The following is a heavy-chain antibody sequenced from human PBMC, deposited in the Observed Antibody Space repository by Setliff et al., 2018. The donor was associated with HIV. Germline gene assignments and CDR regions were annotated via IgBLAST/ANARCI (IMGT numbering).Heavy chain of an antibody. CDR2: IYHSGST. J-gene: IGHJ5*02. V-gene: IGHV4-39*01. CDR3: ASRVYYYDSSGYLREEGFDP. CDR1: GGSISNSRYY. Sequence: TLSLTCTVSGGSISNSRYYWSWVRQPPGKGLEWIGSIYHSGSTYYNPSLKSRVTISVDTSKNQFSLKLSSVTAADAAVYYCASRVYYYDSSGYLREEGFDPWGQGTLVTVSS. D-gene: IGHD3-22*01.